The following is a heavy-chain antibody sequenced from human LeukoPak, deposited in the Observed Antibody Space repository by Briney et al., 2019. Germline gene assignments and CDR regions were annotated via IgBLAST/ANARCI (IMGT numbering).Heavy chain of an antibody. Sequence: GGSLRLSCAASGFTFSSYAMSWVRQAPGKGLEWVSPISGSGGSTYYADSVKGRFTISRDNSRNSLYLQMNSLRAEDTAVYYCARGVVGAMDYWGQGTLVTVSS. CDR1: GFTFSSYA. D-gene: IGHD1-26*01. J-gene: IGHJ4*02. V-gene: IGHV3-23*01. CDR3: ARGVVGAMDY. CDR2: ISGSGGST.